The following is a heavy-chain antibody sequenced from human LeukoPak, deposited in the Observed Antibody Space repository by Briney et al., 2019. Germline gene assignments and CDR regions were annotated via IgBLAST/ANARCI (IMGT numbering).Heavy chain of an antibody. J-gene: IGHJ6*04. Sequence: ESGPALVKPTQTLTLTCTFSGFSLSTSGMCVRWIRQPPGKALEWLALIDWDDDKYYSTSLKTRLTISKDTSKNQVVLTMTNMDPVDTATYYCARIVGVVAAAGRIGYYYYGMDVWGKGTTVTVSS. D-gene: IGHD6-13*01. CDR2: IDWDDDK. V-gene: IGHV2-70*01. CDR1: GFSLSTSGMC. CDR3: ARIVGVVAAAGRIGYYYYGMDV.